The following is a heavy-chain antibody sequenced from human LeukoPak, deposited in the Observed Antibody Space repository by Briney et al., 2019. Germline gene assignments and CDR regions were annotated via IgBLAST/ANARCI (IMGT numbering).Heavy chain of an antibody. J-gene: IGHJ3*02. Sequence: GRSLRLSCAASGFTFSSYAIHWVRQAPGKGLEWVAVISYDGSSKYYADSVKGRFTIPRDSSKNTLYLQMNSLRAEDTAVYYCARTTPVAAVAFDIWGQGTMVTVSS. CDR1: GFTFSSYA. CDR3: ARTTPVAAVAFDI. CDR2: ISYDGSSK. D-gene: IGHD2-15*01. V-gene: IGHV3-30*04.